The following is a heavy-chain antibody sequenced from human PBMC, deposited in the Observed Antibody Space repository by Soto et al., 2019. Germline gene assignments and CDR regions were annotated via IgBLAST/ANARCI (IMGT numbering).Heavy chain of an antibody. CDR1: GGSMTSGDQY. CDR2: INHRGSL. Sequence: SETLSLTCTVTGGSMTSGDQYWTWISHRPGEGLEWFGYINHRGSLYYNPSLKSRVSMSVDTSKNQFSLNLSSVTAADTAVYYCARVEWGTTVTTADWFDPWGQGTLVTVSS. D-gene: IGHD4-4*01. CDR3: ARVEWGTTVTTADWFDP. J-gene: IGHJ5*02. V-gene: IGHV4-31*03.